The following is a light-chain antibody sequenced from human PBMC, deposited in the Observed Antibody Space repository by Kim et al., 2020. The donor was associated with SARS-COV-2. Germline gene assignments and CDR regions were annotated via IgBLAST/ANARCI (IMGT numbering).Light chain of an antibody. CDR3: VLFMGSGISV. CDR1: SGSVSTSFY. J-gene: IGLJ3*02. Sequence: QTVVTQEPSLSVSPGGTVTLTCGLSSGSVSTSFYPSWYQKTPGQAPRTLLYSTNTRSSGVPDRFSGSILGNKAALTITGAQSDDESDYYCVLFMGSGISVFGGGTQLTVL. CDR2: STN. V-gene: IGLV8-61*01.